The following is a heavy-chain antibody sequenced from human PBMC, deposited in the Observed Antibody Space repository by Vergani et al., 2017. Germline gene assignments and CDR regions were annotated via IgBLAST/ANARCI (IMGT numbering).Heavy chain of an antibody. V-gene: IGHV3-13*01. CDR3: ARGETGTTGGGYYYYGMDV. CDR1: GFTFSSYD. D-gene: IGHD1-1*01. CDR2: IGTAGDT. Sequence: EVQLVESGGGLVQPGGSLRLSCAASGFTFSSYDMHWVRQATGKGLEWVSAIGTAGDTYYPGSVKGRFTISRENAKNSLYLQMNSRRAGDTAVYYCARGETGTTGGGYYYYGMDVWGQGTTVTVSS. J-gene: IGHJ6*02.